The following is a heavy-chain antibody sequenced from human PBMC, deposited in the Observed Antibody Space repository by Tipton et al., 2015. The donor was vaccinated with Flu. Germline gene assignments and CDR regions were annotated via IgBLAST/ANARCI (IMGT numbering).Heavy chain of an antibody. CDR3: ARRRYSSGKGCFDY. CDR2: ISTGGKTI. D-gene: IGHD6-19*01. Sequence: SLRLSCAASGFTFSSYEMNWVRQAPGKGLEWVSYISTGGKTIYYADSVQGRFTISRDNAKNSLYLQMNSLRAEDTAVYYCARRRYSSGKGCFDYWGQGALVTVSS. CDR1: GFTFSSYE. J-gene: IGHJ4*02. V-gene: IGHV3-48*03.